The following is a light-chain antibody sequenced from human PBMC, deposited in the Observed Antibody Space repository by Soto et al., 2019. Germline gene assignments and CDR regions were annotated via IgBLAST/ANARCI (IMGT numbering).Light chain of an antibody. CDR2: EVS. V-gene: IGLV2-14*01. J-gene: IGLJ1*01. CDR3: SSYTSSSTLV. Sequence: QSALTQPASVSGSPGQSITISCSGTSEDVGGYNYVSWYQHHPGKAPKLMIYEVSNRPSGLSNRFSGSKSGNTASLTISGLQAEDEAEYYCSSYTSSSTLVFGTGTKLTVL. CDR1: SEDVGGYNY.